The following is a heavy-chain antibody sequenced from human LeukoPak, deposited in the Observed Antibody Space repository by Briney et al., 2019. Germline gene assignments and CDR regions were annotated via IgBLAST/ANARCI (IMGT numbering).Heavy chain of an antibody. J-gene: IGHJ4*02. V-gene: IGHV4-38-2*02. D-gene: IGHD6-13*01. CDR1: GYSISSGYY. Sequence: SETLSLTCTVSGYSISSGYYWGWIRQPPGKGLEWIGSIYHSGSTYYNPSLKSRVTISVDTSKNHFSLKLSSVTAADTAVYYCARRYILWYSRGGFDYWGQGTLVTVSS. CDR2: IYHSGST. CDR3: ARRYILWYSRGGFDY.